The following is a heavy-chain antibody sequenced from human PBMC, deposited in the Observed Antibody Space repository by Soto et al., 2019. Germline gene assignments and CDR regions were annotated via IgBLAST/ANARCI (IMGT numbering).Heavy chain of an antibody. CDR2: ISSSSSYI. CDR1: GFTFSSYS. J-gene: IGHJ4*02. Sequence: PGGSLRLSCAASGFTFSSYSMNWVRQAPGKGLEWVSSISSSSSYIYYADSVKGRFTISRDNAKNSLYLQMNSLRAEDTAVYYCASIAVAGTKLFDYWGQGTLVTVSS. D-gene: IGHD6-19*01. V-gene: IGHV3-21*01. CDR3: ASIAVAGTKLFDY.